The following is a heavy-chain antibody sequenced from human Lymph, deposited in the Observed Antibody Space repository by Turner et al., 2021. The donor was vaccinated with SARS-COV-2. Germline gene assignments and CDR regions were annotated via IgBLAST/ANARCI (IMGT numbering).Heavy chain of an antibody. D-gene: IGHD1-26*01. Sequence: QLQLEESGPGLVRPSETLSLTCSVSGGSISSQTNYWDWIRQAPGKGLQWIGSIYDSGSTYYNPSLKSRLTMSVDTSKNQFSLNLGSVTAADTAVYYCARRPGGNFDYWGQGALVIVSS. CDR2: IYDSGST. CDR1: GGSISSQTNY. CDR3: ARRPGGNFDY. V-gene: IGHV4-39*01. J-gene: IGHJ4*02.